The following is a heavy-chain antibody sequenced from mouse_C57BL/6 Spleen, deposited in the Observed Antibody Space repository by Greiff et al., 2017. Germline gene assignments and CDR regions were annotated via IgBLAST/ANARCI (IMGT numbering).Heavy chain of an antibody. CDR3: ARRGGRYAMDY. V-gene: IGHV5-15*01. CDR1: GFTFSDYG. CDR2: ISNLAYSI. D-gene: IGHD1-1*02. J-gene: IGHJ4*01. Sequence: EVKLVESGGGLVQPGGSLKLSCAASGFTFSDYGMAWVRQAPRKGPAWVAFISNLAYSIYYADTVTGRFTISRENAKYTLYLERSSLRSEDTAMYYCARRGGRYAMDYWGQGTSVTVSS.